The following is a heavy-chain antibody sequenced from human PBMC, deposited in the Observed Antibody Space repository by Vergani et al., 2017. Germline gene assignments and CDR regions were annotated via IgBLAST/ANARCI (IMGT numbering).Heavy chain of an antibody. Sequence: EVQLVESGGGLVQPGGSLRLSCAASGFTFSSYWMSWVRQAPGKGLEWVANIKQDGSEKYYVDSVKGRFTISRDNAKNSLYLQMNSLRAEDTAVYYCARDTSTHNWGFQYWYFDLWGRGTLVTVSS. V-gene: IGHV3-7*03. CDR2: IKQDGSEK. J-gene: IGHJ2*01. CDR1: GFTFSSYW. D-gene: IGHD7-27*01. CDR3: ARDTSTHNWGFQYWYFDL.